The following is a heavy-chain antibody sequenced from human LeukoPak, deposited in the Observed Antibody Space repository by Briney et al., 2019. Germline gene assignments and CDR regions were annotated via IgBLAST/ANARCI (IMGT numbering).Heavy chain of an antibody. V-gene: IGHV1-2*02. Sequence: ASVKVSCKASGYTFTGYYMHWVRQAPGQGLEWMGWINPNSGGTNYAQKFQGRVTMTRGTSISTAYMELSRQRSDDTAVYYCARDSSFERDYYYGMDVWGQGTTVTVSS. CDR2: INPNSGGT. CDR1: GYTFTGYY. CDR3: ARDSSFERDYYYGMDV. J-gene: IGHJ6*02.